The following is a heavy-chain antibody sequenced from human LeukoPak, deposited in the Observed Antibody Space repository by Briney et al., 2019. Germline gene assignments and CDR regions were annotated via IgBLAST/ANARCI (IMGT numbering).Heavy chain of an antibody. D-gene: IGHD6-13*01. Sequence: SETLSLTCTVSGGSISSGGYYWSWIRQHPGKGLEWIGYIYYSGSTYYNSSLRSRVAISVDTSKNQFSLKLSSVTAADTAVYYCARGEWQQFNNWFDPWGQGTLVTVSS. CDR1: GGSISSGGYY. V-gene: IGHV4-31*03. CDR3: ARGEWQQFNNWFDP. CDR2: IYYSGST. J-gene: IGHJ5*02.